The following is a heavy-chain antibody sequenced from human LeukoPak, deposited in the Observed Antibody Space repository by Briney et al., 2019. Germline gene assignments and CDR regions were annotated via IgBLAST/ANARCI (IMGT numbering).Heavy chain of an antibody. Sequence: GGSLRLSCAASGFTFSSYTMSLVRQAPGKGLEWVANIKLDGSEKNYVDSVKGRFTISRDNTKNSLYLQMNSLRVEDTAVFYCARDQYDTWSRRGNFDSWGQGTLVIVSS. CDR3: ARDQYDTWSRRGNFDS. J-gene: IGHJ4*02. D-gene: IGHD3-3*01. CDR2: IKLDGSEK. CDR1: GFTFSSYT. V-gene: IGHV3-7*03.